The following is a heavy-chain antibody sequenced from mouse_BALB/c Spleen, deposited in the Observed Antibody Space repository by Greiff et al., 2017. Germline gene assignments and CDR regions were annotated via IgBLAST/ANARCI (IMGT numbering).Heavy chain of an antibody. CDR2: ISDGGSYT. CDR3: ARGAFYYGSSYYFDY. D-gene: IGHD1-1*01. J-gene: IGHJ2*01. CDR1: GFTFSDYY. V-gene: IGHV5-4*02. Sequence: EVMLVESGGGLVKPGGSLKLSCAASGFTFSDYYMSWVRQTPEKRLEWVATISDGGSYTYYPDSVKGRFTISRDNAKNNLYLQMSSLKSEDTAMYYCARGAFYYGSSYYFDYWGQGTTLTVSS.